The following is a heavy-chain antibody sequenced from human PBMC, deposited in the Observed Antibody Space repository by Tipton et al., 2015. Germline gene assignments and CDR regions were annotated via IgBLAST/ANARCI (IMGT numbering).Heavy chain of an antibody. CDR2: ISYDGSVK. J-gene: IGHJ4*02. CDR1: GFGFSGYA. V-gene: IGHV3-30*18. D-gene: IGHD5-12*01. CDR3: AKTNMVAAFDY. Sequence: SLRLSCATSGFGFSGYAMHWVRQPPGKGLEWVADISYDGSVKHYGNSVEGRFTISRDNTRNTMYLQMSSLRTDDTALYFCAKTNMVAAFDYWGQGTRVTVSS.